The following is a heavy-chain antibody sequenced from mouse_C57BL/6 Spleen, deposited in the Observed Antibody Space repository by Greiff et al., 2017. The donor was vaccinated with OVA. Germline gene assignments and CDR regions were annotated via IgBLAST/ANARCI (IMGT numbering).Heavy chain of an antibody. CDR1: GYSFTGYY. CDR3: ARRGDYDYDSYAMDY. Sequence: EVQLQQSGPELVKPGASVKISCKASGYSFTGYYMNWVKQSPEKSLEWIGEINPSTGGTTYNQKFKAKATLTVDKSSSTAYMQLKSLTSEDSAVYYCARRGDYDYDSYAMDYWGQGTSVTVSS. D-gene: IGHD2-4*01. J-gene: IGHJ4*01. V-gene: IGHV1-42*01. CDR2: INPSTGGT.